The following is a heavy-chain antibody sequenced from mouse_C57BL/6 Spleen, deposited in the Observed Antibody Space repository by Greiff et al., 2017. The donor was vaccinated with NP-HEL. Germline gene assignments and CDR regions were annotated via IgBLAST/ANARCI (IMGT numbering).Heavy chain of an antibody. CDR3: ARNYVYY. Sequence: VQLQQPGAELVMPGASVKLSCKASGYTFTSYWMHWVKQRPGQGLEWIGEIDPSDSYTNYNQKFKGKSTLTVDKSSSTAYMQLSSLTSADSAVYYCARNYVYYWGQGTTLTVSS. CDR2: IDPSDSYT. V-gene: IGHV1-69*01. CDR1: GYTFTSYW. J-gene: IGHJ2*01. D-gene: IGHD1-1*02.